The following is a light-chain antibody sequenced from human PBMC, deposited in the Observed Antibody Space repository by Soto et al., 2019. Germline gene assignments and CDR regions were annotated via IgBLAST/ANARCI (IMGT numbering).Light chain of an antibody. CDR3: HQEESYPLT. CDR2: VAS. Sequence: DIKMTQSPSSVSASVGDRVTITCRASQGISNYLAWFQQKPGKAPRSLLYVASSLQSGVPSRFSGSGSGTDFSINIRSLQLEYSATYYCHQEESYPLTFGGGTKVDIK. V-gene: IGKV1-16*01. CDR1: QGISNY. J-gene: IGKJ4*01.